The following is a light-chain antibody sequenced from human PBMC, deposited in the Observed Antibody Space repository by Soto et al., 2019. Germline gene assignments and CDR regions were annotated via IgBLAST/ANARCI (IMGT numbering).Light chain of an antibody. J-gene: IGKJ1*01. Sequence: VLTQSPGTLSLSPFARATLSCVAGQSVSSDYLAWYQQKPGQPHRLIIYEASNRAIGIPDRFSGSGSGTEFTLTIRRLEPEDFAVYFCQNFGNSPLWKFGNGTTVAIK. V-gene: IGKV3-20*01. CDR3: QNFGNSPLWK. CDR2: EAS. CDR1: QSVSSDY.